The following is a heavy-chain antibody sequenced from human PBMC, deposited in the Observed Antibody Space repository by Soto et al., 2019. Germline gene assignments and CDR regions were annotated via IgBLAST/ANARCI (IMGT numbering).Heavy chain of an antibody. CDR3: ARQDDDGLYYCDY. J-gene: IGHJ4*02. Sequence: PGESLKISCKGSGYNFNIYWIGWVRQMPGKGLEWMGVIYPGDSDTRYSPSFQGQVSISADNSINTAYLQWSSLTASDTAVYYCARQDDDGLYYCDYCEQGTLVTVSS. CDR1: GYNFNIYW. D-gene: IGHD2-2*02. V-gene: IGHV5-51*01. CDR2: IYPGDSDT.